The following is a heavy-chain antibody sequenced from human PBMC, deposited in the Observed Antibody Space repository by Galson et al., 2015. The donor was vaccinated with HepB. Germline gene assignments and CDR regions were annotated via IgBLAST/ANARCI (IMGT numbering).Heavy chain of an antibody. D-gene: IGHD6-6*01. CDR3: ARGKWEYSSSPRGFDY. J-gene: IGHJ4*02. V-gene: IGHV4-34*01. CDR2: INHSGST. Sequence: SETLSLTCAVYGGSFSGYHWSWIRQPPGKGLEWIGEINHSGSTNYNPSLKSRVTISVDTSKNQFSLKLSSVTAADTAVYYCARGKWEYSSSPRGFDYWGQGTLVTVSS. CDR1: GGSFSGYH.